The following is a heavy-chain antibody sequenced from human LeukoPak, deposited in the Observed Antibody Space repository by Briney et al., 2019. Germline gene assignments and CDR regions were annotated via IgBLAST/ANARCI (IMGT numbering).Heavy chain of an antibody. V-gene: IGHV3-53*01. CDR3: ARRYCSTCPTGHAFDL. D-gene: IGHD2-2*01. Sequence: PSETLSLTCTVSGGSISSYYMSWVRQAPGRGLEWVSALSSGDNTHYADSVNGRFTISRDNSKNTLYLQLNSLRAEGTAVYYCARRYCSTCPTGHAFDLWGQGTMVTVSS. CDR2: LSSGDNT. CDR1: GGSISSYY. J-gene: IGHJ3*01.